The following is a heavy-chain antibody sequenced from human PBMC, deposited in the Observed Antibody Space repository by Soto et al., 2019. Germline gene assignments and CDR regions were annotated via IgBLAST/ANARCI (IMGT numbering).Heavy chain of an antibody. CDR1: GFTFSGYW. D-gene: IGHD1-26*01. CDR2: INSDGSSR. V-gene: IGHV3-74*01. CDR3: ARVGLGAFDAFDV. Sequence: WGSLRLSCAASGFTFSGYWMHWVRQVPGKGLVWVSRINSDGSSRSYADSVKGRFTISRDNAKNTLHLQMNSLRAEDTAVYYCARVGLGAFDAFDVWGQGTLVTVSS. J-gene: IGHJ3*01.